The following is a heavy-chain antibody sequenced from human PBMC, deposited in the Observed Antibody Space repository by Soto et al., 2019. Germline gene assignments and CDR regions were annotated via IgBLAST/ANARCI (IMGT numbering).Heavy chain of an antibody. J-gene: IGHJ4*01. CDR1: GGSISSGGYY. V-gene: IGHV4-31*03. D-gene: IGHD3-10*01. Sequence: SETLSLTCSVSGGSISSGGYYWSWIRQHPGKGLEWIGNIYYSGDTYYNPSLKGRLSISLDTSENRFSLNLSSVTAADSAVYYGKIVPHTRVFKIGGQG. CDR2: IYYSGDT. CDR3: KIVPHTRVFKI.